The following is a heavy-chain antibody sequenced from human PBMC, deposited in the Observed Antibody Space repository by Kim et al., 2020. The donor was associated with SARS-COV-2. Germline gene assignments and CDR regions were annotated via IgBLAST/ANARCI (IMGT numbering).Heavy chain of an antibody. V-gene: IGHV3-23*01. CDR1: GFTSRFYEDFG. J-gene: IGHJ4*02. CDR3: ATAIAYDVVWGSHSPTIDY. D-gene: IGHD3-16*01. CDR2: ISGSGASK. Sequence: GGSLRLSCVASGFTSRFYEDFGMSWVRQAPGEGLEWVSTISGSGASKHYADSVKGRCAISRDNSKNTLYLQMDNVRVEDTAVYYCATAIAYDVVWGSHSPTIDYWGQGTLVTVAS.